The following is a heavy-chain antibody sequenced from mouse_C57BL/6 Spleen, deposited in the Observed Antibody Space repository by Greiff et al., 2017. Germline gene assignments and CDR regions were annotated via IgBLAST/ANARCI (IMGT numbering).Heavy chain of an antibody. CDR3: ARRYYYGSSYPYWYFDF. CDR1: GYTFTDYY. CDR2: INPYNGGT. Sequence: EVQLQESGPVLVKPGASVKMSCKASGYTFTDYYMNWVKQSHGKSLEWIGVINPYNGGTSYNQKFKGKATLTVDKSSSTAYMELNSLTSEDSAVYYCARRYYYGSSYPYWYFDFWGTGTTVTVSS. J-gene: IGHJ1*03. D-gene: IGHD1-1*01. V-gene: IGHV1-19*01.